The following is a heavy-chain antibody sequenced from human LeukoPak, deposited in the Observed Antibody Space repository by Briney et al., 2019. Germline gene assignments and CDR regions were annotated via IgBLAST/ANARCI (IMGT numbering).Heavy chain of an antibody. CDR1: GFTFSSYA. J-gene: IGHJ6*02. V-gene: IGHV3-23*01. D-gene: IGHD2-2*01. CDR3: AKEEYSTRYYYYGMDV. Sequence: PGGSLRLSCAASGFTFSSYAMSWVRQAPGKGLEWVSAISGGGDSTFYADSVKGRFTISRDNSKNTLYLQMSSLRAEDTAIYYRAKEEYSTRYYYYGMDVWGQGTTVTVSS. CDR2: ISGGGDST.